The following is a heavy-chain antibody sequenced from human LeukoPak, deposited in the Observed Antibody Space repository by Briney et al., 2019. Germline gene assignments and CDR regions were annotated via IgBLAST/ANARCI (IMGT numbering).Heavy chain of an antibody. CDR2: IYYSGST. CDR3: ARTVVTAHQDY. Sequence: SETLSLTCTVSGGSISSGGYYWSWIRQHPGKGLEWIGYIYYSGSTYYNPSLKSRVTISVDTSKNQFSLKLSSVTAADTAVYYCARTVVTAHQDYWGQGTLVTVSS. J-gene: IGHJ4*02. V-gene: IGHV4-31*03. CDR1: GGSISSGGYY. D-gene: IGHD2-21*02.